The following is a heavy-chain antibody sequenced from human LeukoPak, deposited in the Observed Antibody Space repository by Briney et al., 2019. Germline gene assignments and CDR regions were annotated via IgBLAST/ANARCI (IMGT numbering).Heavy chain of an antibody. CDR1: GYTFTDYD. J-gene: IGHJ3*02. V-gene: IGHV1-8*03. CDR2: INPNSANT. D-gene: IGHD4-17*01. Sequence: ASVKVSCKTSGYTFTDYDIHWVRQAPGQGLEWMGWINPNSANTNYAQKLQGRVTLTRDTSLSIAYMELSSLTSEDAAVYFCARGDFGETNTAFDIWGQGTFAAVSS. CDR3: ARGDFGETNTAFDI.